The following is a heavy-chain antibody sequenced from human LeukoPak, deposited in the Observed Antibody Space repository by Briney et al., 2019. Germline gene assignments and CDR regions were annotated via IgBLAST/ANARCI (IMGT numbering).Heavy chain of an antibody. CDR3: AGDRSTRYFDL. CDR1: GFTFRNFG. J-gene: IGHJ2*01. CDR2: IWYDGSIK. D-gene: IGHD2-2*01. Sequence: GRSLRLSCAASGFTFRNFGMHWVRQAPGKGLGWVAIIWYDGSIKYFTDSVKGRFTISRDNSKSTLYLQMNSLRSEDTAVYYCAGDRSTRYFDLWGRGTLVTASS. V-gene: IGHV3-33*01.